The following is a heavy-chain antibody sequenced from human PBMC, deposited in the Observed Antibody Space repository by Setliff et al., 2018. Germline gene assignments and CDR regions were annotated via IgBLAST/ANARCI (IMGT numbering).Heavy chain of an antibody. CDR2: VKSDGTYT. D-gene: IGHD2-8*01. V-gene: IGHV3-74*01. CDR3: AKDLVEKWSFDS. Sequence: PGGSLRLSCAVSGFTFSSYWMHWVRQAPGKGLVWVSRVKSDGTYTNYADSVKGRFTISRDNSKNTVSLQMNSLRVEDTAVYYCAKDLVEKWSFDSWGQGTLVTVSS. CDR1: GFTFSSYW. J-gene: IGHJ4*02.